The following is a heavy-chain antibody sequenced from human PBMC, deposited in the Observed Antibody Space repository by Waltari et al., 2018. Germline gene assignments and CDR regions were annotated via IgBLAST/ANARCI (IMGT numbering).Heavy chain of an antibody. CDR3: ARDGERSSYDVFDY. J-gene: IGHJ4*02. Sequence: QVQLVQSGAEVKKPGCSVKVSCKGSGGTFRSYASSWVRRDPGQGVEWMGGIIPIFGPAHYAQQFQGRVTITADESTTTDYMELSSLRSEDTAVYYCARDGERSSYDVFDYWGQGTLVTVSS. CDR2: IIPIFGPA. CDR1: GGTFRSYA. D-gene: IGHD3-3*01. V-gene: IGHV1-69*12.